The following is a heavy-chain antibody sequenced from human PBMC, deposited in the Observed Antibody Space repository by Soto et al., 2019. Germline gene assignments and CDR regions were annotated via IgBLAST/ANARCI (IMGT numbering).Heavy chain of an antibody. V-gene: IGHV3-48*01. J-gene: IGHJ3*02. D-gene: IGHD3-16*01. Sequence: GGSLRLSCAASGFTFSVYDMNWVRQAPGKGLEWVSHISSRATTIYYADSVKGRFTISRDNAKNSLFLQMNGLRAADTAVYFCATNFGFWASDIWGQGTMVTVSS. CDR1: GFTFSVYD. CDR3: ATNFGFWASDI. CDR2: ISSRATTI.